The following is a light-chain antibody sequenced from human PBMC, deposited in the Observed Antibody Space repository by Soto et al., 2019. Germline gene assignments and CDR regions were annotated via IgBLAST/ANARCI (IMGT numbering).Light chain of an antibody. V-gene: IGKV1-5*01. CDR3: LHDYSYPRT. Sequence: DIQMTQSPSTLSASVGDRLTITCRASQSISNWLAWYQQRPGKAPKLLIFDASSLESGVPSRFSGSGSGADFTLTIRSLQPEDSATYYCLHDYSYPRTFGQGTKVDIK. CDR2: DAS. J-gene: IGKJ1*01. CDR1: QSISNW.